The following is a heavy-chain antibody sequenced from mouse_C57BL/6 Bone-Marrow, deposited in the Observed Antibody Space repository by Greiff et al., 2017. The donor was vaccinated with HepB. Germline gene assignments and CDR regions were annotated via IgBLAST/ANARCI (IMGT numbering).Heavy chain of an antibody. CDR2: INPNNGGT. V-gene: IGHV1-26*01. J-gene: IGHJ3*01. Sequence: VQLKQSGPELVKPGASVKISCKASGYTFTDYYMNWVKQSHGKSLEWIGDINPNNGGTSYNQKFKGKATLTVDKSSSTAYMELRSLTSEDSAVYYCARGSSRAYWGQGTLVTVSA. CDR1: GYTFTDYY. CDR3: ARGSSRAY. D-gene: IGHD1-1*01.